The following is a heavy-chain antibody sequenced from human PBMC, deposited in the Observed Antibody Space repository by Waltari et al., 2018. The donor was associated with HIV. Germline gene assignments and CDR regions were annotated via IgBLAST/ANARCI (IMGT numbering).Heavy chain of an antibody. Sequence: QVQLVESGGGVVQPGRSLRLSCAASGLLVSDNTMYWVRQAPGKGLEWVAVISKAGTKKYYADSVKGRFTISRENSNTALYLQINSLTVEDTAVYYCARGIYCGSDCYSGLDSWGQGSLVTVSS. CDR2: ISKAGTKK. D-gene: IGHD2-21*02. J-gene: IGHJ4*02. V-gene: IGHV3-30-3*01. CDR1: GLLVSDNT. CDR3: ARGIYCGSDCYSGLDS.